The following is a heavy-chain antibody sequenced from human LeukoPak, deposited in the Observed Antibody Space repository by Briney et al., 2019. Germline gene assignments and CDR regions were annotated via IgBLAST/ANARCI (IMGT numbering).Heavy chain of an antibody. CDR1: GSSMSSDYY. D-gene: IGHD3-16*01. Sequence: SETLSLTCTVSGSSMSSDYYLGWFGQPPGRALECFGIISNSGSAYYNPSLKSRVVISVDPSKKQFSLKVTSVTAADTAVYYCANYGVVLATYGSPSPFVYWGQGTLVTVSS. V-gene: IGHV4-38-2*02. CDR2: ISNSGSA. J-gene: IGHJ4*02. CDR3: ANYGVVLATYGSPSPFVY.